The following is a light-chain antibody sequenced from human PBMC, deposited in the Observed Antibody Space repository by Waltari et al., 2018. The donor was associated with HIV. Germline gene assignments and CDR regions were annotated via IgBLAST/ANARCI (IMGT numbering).Light chain of an antibody. CDR3: QQYNSDFYT. Sequence: IQMTQSPSILSASVGDRVNITCRASQNVDSWLAWYQQRPGRAPKLLIYKASTLEYGVPARFSGSGSGTDFSLTINGLHPDDFATYFCQQYNSDFYTFGQGTRLDLK. J-gene: IGKJ2*01. CDR2: KAS. CDR1: QNVDSW. V-gene: IGKV1-5*03.